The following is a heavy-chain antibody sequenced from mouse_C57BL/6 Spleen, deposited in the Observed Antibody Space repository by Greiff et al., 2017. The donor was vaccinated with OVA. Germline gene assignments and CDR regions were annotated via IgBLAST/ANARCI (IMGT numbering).Heavy chain of an antibody. D-gene: IGHD1-1*01. CDR2: IDPETGGT. Sequence: QVQLQQSGAELVRPGASVTLSCKASGYTFTDYEMHWVQQTPVHGLEWIGAIDPETGGTAYNQKFKGTAILPADKSSSSAYMEFLCLTSVYSAVSYCTRENYYCGSSWVAYWGQGTLVTVAA. V-gene: IGHV1-15*01. J-gene: IGHJ3*01. CDR3: TRENYYCGSSWVAY. CDR1: GYTFTDYE.